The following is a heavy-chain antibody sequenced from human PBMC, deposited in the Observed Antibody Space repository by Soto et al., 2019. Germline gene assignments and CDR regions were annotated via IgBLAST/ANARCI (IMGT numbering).Heavy chain of an antibody. Sequence: QMQLVQSGAEEKERGSSVKISCKTSGGTFNTYALTWVRQAPGQGLEWIGGIIPIFGIKNVAQRFQGRVTMNADESLTTAYMEMPSLRSDDTAVYYCAKEAGDHWGQGTLVTVSS. V-gene: IGHV1-69*01. CDR3: AKEAGDH. J-gene: IGHJ4*02. D-gene: IGHD3-10*01. CDR2: IIPIFGIK. CDR1: GGTFNTYA.